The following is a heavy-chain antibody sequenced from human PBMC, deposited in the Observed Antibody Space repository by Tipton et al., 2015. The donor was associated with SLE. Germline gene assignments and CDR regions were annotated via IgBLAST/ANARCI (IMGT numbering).Heavy chain of an antibody. CDR3: ARVVTGDGDYFGY. V-gene: IGHV3-30-3*01. J-gene: IGHJ4*02. D-gene: IGHD7-27*01. Sequence: SLRLSCAASGFTFSSYAMHWVRQAPGKGLEWVAVISHDGSNKYYADSVKGRFTISRDNSKNTLYLQMNSLRAEDTAVYYCARVVTGDGDYFGYWGQGTLVPVSS. CDR2: ISHDGSNK. CDR1: GFTFSSYA.